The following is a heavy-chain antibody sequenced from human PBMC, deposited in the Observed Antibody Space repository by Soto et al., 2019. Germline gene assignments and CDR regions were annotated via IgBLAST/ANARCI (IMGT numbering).Heavy chain of an antibody. CDR3: ARDSLDMSSGYYSGNWFDP. V-gene: IGHV3-11*06. Sequence: PGGSLRLSCAASGFTFSDYYMSWIRQAPGKGLEWVSYISSSSSYTNYADSVKGRFTISRDNAKNSLYLQMNSLRAEDTAVYYCARDSLDMSSGYYSGNWFDPWGQGTLVTVSS. CDR1: GFTFSDYY. CDR2: ISSSSSYT. J-gene: IGHJ5*02. D-gene: IGHD3-22*01.